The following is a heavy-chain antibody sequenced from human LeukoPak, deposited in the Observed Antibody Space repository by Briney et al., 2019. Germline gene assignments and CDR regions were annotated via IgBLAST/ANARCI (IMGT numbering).Heavy chain of an antibody. CDR1: GVTFSSYT. Sequence: ASVKVSCKASGVTFSSYTISWVRQAPGQGLEWMGRIIPILGIANYAQKFQGRVTITADKSTSTAYMELSSLRSEDTAVYYCASGDSSGPIPYYYYGMDVWGQGTTVTVSS. CDR3: ASGDSSGPIPYYYYGMDV. V-gene: IGHV1-69*02. D-gene: IGHD3-22*01. CDR2: IIPILGIA. J-gene: IGHJ6*02.